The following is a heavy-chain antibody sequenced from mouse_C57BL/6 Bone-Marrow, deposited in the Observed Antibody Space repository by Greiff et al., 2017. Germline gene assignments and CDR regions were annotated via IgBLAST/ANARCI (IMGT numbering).Heavy chain of an antibody. V-gene: IGHV5-6*02. J-gene: IGHJ1*03. CDR1: GFTFSSYG. CDR3: ARRAYGSSYYWYFDV. CDR2: ISSGGSYT. Sequence: EVKLVESGGDLVKPGGSLKLSCAASGFTFSSYGMSWVRQTPDKRLEWVATISSGGSYTYYPDSVKGRFTISRDNAKNTLYLQMSSLKSEDTAMYYCARRAYGSSYYWYFDVWGTGTTVTVSS. D-gene: IGHD1-1*01.